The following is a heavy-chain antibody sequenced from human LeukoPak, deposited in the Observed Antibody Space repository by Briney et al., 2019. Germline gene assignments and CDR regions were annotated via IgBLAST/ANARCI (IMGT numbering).Heavy chain of an antibody. Sequence: PSETLSLTCTVSGGPISSYYWSWIRQPAGKGLEWIGRIYTTGSTNYNPSPTGGTNYNPSLRSRVTMSLDTSKNQFSLKLSSVTAADTAVYYCARDQGVRPLYYFDYWGQGALVTVSS. CDR2: IYTTGSTNYNPSPTGGT. CDR1: GGPISSYY. V-gene: IGHV4-4*07. J-gene: IGHJ4*02. CDR3: ARDQGVRPLYYFDY. D-gene: IGHD3-10*01.